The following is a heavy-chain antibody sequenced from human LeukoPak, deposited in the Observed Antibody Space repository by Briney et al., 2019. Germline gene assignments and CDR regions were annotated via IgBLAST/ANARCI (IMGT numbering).Heavy chain of an antibody. CDR3: ARAGYSGYENAFDI. CDR2: IYSGGST. CDR1: GVTVSSNY. D-gene: IGHD5-12*01. J-gene: IGHJ3*02. V-gene: IGHV3-53*01. Sequence: PGGSLRFSCAASGVTVSSNYMSWVRQAPGKGLEWVSVIYSGGSTYYADSVKGRFTISRDNSKNTLYLQMNSLRAEDTAVYYCARAGYSGYENAFDIWGQGTMVTVSS.